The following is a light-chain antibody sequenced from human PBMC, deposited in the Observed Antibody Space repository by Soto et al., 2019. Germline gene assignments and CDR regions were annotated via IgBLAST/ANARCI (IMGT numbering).Light chain of an antibody. CDR2: DAS. CDR1: QDISNY. Sequence: DIQMSQSPSSLSASVGDRVTITCQASQDISNYLNWYQQKPGKAPKLLIYDASNFETGVPSRFSGSGSGTDFTFTISSLQPEDIATYYCQQYDNLPPLGITFGQGTRLEIK. CDR3: QQYDNLPPLGIT. V-gene: IGKV1-33*01. J-gene: IGKJ5*01.